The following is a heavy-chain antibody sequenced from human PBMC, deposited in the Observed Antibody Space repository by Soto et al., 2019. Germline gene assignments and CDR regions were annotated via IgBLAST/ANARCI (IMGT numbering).Heavy chain of an antibody. J-gene: IGHJ4*02. V-gene: IGHV3-23*01. CDR1: GFTFSSYA. D-gene: IGHD2-15*01. CDR3: AESPRGVDCSGGSCYLYFDY. Sequence: GGSLRLSCAASGFTFSSYAMSWVRQAPGKGLEWVSAISGSGGSTYYADSVKGRFTISRDNSKNTLYLQMNSLRAEDTAVYYCAESPRGVDCSGGSCYLYFDYWGQGTLVTVSS. CDR2: ISGSGGST.